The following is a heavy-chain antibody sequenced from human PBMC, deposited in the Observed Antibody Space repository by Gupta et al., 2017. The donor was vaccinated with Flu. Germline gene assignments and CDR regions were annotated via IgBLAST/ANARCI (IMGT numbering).Heavy chain of an antibody. CDR3: ARDDIVVVPPSILEGKWHPNYYYYGMDV. Sequence: VDSVKGRFTISRDNAKNSLYLQMNSLRVEDTAVYYCARDDIVVVPPSILEGKWHPNYYYYGMDVWGQGTTVTVSS. J-gene: IGHJ6*02. V-gene: IGHV3-7*01. D-gene: IGHD2-2*02.